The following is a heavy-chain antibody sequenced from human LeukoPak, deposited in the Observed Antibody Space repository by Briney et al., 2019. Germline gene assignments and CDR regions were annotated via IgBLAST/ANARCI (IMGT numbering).Heavy chain of an antibody. Sequence: SETLSLTCAVYGGSFSGYYWSWVRQPPGKGLEWIGEINHSGSTNYNPSLKSRVTISVDTSKNQFSLKVSSVTAADTAVYYCARDPTLDYGDPTFKMDVWGKGTSVTVSS. D-gene: IGHD4-17*01. J-gene: IGHJ6*04. CDR3: ARDPTLDYGDPTFKMDV. V-gene: IGHV4-34*01. CDR1: GGSFSGYY. CDR2: INHSGST.